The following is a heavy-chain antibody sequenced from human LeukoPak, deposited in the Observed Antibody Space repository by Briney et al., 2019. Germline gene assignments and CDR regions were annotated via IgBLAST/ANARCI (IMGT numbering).Heavy chain of an antibody. CDR1: GDSISSSSYY. D-gene: IGHD6-19*01. Sequence: SETLSLTCTVSGDSISSSSYYWGWIRQPPGTGLEWIGSIYYSGSTYYNPSLKSRVTISVDTSKNQFSLRLSSVTAADTAVYYCARHINIAMAGLGVHNWFDPWGQGTLVTVSS. V-gene: IGHV4-39*01. CDR3: ARHINIAMAGLGVHNWFDP. CDR2: IYYSGST. J-gene: IGHJ5*02.